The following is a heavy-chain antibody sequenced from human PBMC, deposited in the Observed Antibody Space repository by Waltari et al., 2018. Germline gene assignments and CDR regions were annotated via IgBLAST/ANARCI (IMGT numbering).Heavy chain of an antibody. J-gene: IGHJ3*02. CDR1: GGTFSSYP. V-gene: IGHV1-69*02. D-gene: IGHD2-15*01. CDR3: ARGGCSGGSCDDAFEI. CDR2: IIPILGIA. Sequence: QVQLVQSGAEVKKPGSSVKVSCEASGGTFSSYPIHWGRQAPGQGLEWMGRIIPILGIANYAQKIQGRVTITADKSTSTAYVELSSLRYEDTAVYYCARGGCSGGSCDDAFEIWGQGTMVTVSS.